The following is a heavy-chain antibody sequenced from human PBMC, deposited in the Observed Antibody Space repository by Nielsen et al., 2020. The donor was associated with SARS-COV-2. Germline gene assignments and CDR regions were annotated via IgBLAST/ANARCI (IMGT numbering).Heavy chain of an antibody. Sequence: ASVKVSCKASGYTFTSYDINWVRQATGQGLEWMGWMNPNSGNTGYAQKFQGRVTMTRDTSISTAYMELSRLRSDDTAVYYCAREGVLSSSFFDYWGQGTLVTVSS. V-gene: IGHV1-8*01. J-gene: IGHJ4*02. D-gene: IGHD6-6*01. CDR2: MNPNSGNT. CDR1: GYTFTSYD. CDR3: AREGVLSSSFFDY.